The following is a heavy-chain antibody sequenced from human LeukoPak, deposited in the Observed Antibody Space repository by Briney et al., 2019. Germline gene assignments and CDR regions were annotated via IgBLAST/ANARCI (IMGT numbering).Heavy chain of an antibody. Sequence: GGSLRLSCVVSGLTVSNNYMSWVRQAPGKGLEWVSVIYSDGTTRNADSVKGRFTISRDNSKNTVYLQMDSLRAEDTAVYYCAKSGRAAGDYWGQGTLVTVSS. D-gene: IGHD6-13*01. CDR3: AKSGRAAGDY. J-gene: IGHJ4*02. V-gene: IGHV3-66*01. CDR1: GLTVSNNY. CDR2: IYSDGTT.